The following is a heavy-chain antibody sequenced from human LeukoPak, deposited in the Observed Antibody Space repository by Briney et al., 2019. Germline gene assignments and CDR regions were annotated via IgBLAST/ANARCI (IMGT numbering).Heavy chain of an antibody. CDR2: IIPIFGTA. J-gene: IGHJ3*02. V-gene: IGHV1-69*13. CDR1: GGTFSSYA. CDR3: ARSVSIAARDDAFDI. D-gene: IGHD6-6*01. Sequence: GASVKVSCTASGGTFSSYAISWVRQAPGQGLEWMGGIIPIFGTANYAQKFQGRVTITADESTSTAYMELSSLRSEDTAVYYCARSVSIAARDDAFDIWGQGTMVTVSS.